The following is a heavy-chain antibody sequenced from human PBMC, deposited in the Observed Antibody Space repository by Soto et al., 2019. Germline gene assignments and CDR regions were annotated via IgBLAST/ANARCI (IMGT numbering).Heavy chain of an antibody. V-gene: IGHV3-30*18. Sequence: AGGSLRLSCAVSGFTFSSHGMQWVRQAPGKGLEWVAVIGYDGRITWYTDSVKGRFTVSRDNSKSIMYLQMNSLRAEDTAVYYWVKEFRNDNWFFENWGQRSQVPVSS. D-gene: IGHD3-9*01. J-gene: IGHJ4*02. CDR2: IGYDGRIT. CDR1: GFTFSSHG. CDR3: VKEFRNDNWFFEN.